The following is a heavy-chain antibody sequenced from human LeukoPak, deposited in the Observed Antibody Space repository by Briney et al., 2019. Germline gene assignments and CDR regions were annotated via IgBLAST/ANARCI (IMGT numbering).Heavy chain of an antibody. CDR3: ARGGLGYCSSTSCPYYSGYDILDY. Sequence: SQTLSLTCAVSGGSISSGGYSWSWIRQPPGKGLEWIGYIYHSGSTYYNPSLKSRVTISVDRSKNQFSLKLSSVTAADTAVYYCARGGLGYCSSTSCPYYSGYDILDYWGQGTLVTVSS. CDR1: GGSISSGGYS. V-gene: IGHV4-30-2*01. D-gene: IGHD2-2*01. J-gene: IGHJ4*02. CDR2: IYHSGST.